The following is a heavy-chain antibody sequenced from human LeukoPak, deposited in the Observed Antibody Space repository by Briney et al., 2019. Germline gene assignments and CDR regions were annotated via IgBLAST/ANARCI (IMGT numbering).Heavy chain of an antibody. J-gene: IGHJ4*02. CDR2: ISSSGSYI. D-gene: IGHD3-10*01. V-gene: IGHV3-21*01. CDR3: AREITMVRGVDY. CDR1: GFTFSSYS. Sequence: PGGSLRLSCAASGFTFSSYSMNWVRQAPGKGLEWVSSISSSGSYIYYADSVKGRFTISRDNAKNSLYLQMNSLRAEDTAVYYCAREITMVRGVDYWGQGTLVTVSS.